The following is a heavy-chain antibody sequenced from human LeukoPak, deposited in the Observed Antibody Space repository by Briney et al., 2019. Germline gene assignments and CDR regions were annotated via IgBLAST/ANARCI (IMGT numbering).Heavy chain of an antibody. J-gene: IGHJ3*02. CDR3: ARDKYYDSSGEAFDI. CDR2: ISYDGSNK. V-gene: IGHV3-30-3*01. Sequence: PGRSLRLFCAASGFTFSSYAMHWVRQAPGKGLEWVAVISYDGSNKYYADSVKGRFTISRDNSKNTLYLQMNSLRAEDTAVYYCARDKYYDSSGEAFDIWGQGTMVTVSS. CDR1: GFTFSSYA. D-gene: IGHD3-22*01.